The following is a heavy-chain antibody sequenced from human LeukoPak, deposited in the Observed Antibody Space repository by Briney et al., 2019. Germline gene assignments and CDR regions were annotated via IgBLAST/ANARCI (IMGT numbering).Heavy chain of an antibody. D-gene: IGHD6-19*01. CDR3: GRRSGYSSAWTALDY. CDR1: GYTITNYL. Sequence: GESLKISCKGSGYTITNYLIGWVRQTPGKGLGGMGVIYPGDSDERNSPSFKGEVPFSADKPITTPSLQWSSLNASDTAIFHVGRRSGYSSAWTALDYWGQGTLVTVSS. J-gene: IGHJ4*02. V-gene: IGHV5-51*01. CDR2: IYPGDSDE.